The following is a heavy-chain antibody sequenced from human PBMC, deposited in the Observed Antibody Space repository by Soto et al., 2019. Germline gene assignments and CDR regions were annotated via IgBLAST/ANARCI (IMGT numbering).Heavy chain of an antibody. Sequence: QVQLVQSGAEVKKPGASVKVSCKASGYTFTSYSMHWVRQAPGQRLEWMGWINAGNGNTKYSQKFQGRVTITKDTSASTAKMELSSLRSEDTAVYYCARTSGYYFYDCWGQGTLVTVSS. D-gene: IGHD3-3*01. J-gene: IGHJ4*02. CDR3: ARTSGYYFYDC. CDR2: INAGNGNT. CDR1: GYTFTSYS. V-gene: IGHV1-3*01.